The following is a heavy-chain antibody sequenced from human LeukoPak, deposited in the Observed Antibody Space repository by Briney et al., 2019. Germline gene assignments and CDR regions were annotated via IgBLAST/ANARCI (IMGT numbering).Heavy chain of an antibody. CDR1: GFTFSSYG. J-gene: IGHJ4*02. CDR3: AKDGCSSTSCYVDY. V-gene: IGHV3-30*02. CDR2: IRYDGSNK. Sequence: GSLRLSCAASGFTFSSYGMHWVRQAPGKGLEWVAFIRYDGSNKYYADSVKGRFTISRDSSKNTLYLQMNSLRAEDTAVYYCAKDGCSSTSCYVDYWGQGTLVTVSS. D-gene: IGHD2-2*01.